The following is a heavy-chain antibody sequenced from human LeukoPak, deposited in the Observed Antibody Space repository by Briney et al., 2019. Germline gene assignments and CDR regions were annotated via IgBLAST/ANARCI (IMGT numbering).Heavy chain of an antibody. Sequence: ASVKVSCKASGYTFTNYGISWVRQAPGQGLDWMGWISAYNGNKVYAQELQGRVTMTTDASTSTAYMELRSLRSDDTAVYYCARDRWSSSSSEGALDIWGQGTMVTVSS. D-gene: IGHD6-6*01. J-gene: IGHJ3*02. CDR1: GYTFTNYG. V-gene: IGHV1-18*01. CDR3: ARDRWSSSSSEGALDI. CDR2: ISAYNGNK.